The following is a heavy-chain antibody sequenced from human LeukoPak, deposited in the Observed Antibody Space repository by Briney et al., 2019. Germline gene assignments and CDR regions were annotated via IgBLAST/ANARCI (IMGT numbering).Heavy chain of an antibody. Sequence: GGSLRLSCAASGFTFSNYAMSWVRQAPEKGLEWVSGISGSGSYTYYADSLKGRFTISRDNSKSTLYLQMNSLRAEDTALYYGASERSFNYGTHYGRDVWGQGTTVTVS. CDR2: ISGSGSYT. CDR3: ASERSFNYGTHYGRDV. D-gene: IGHD1-26*01. CDR1: GFTFSNYA. J-gene: IGHJ6*02. V-gene: IGHV3-23*01.